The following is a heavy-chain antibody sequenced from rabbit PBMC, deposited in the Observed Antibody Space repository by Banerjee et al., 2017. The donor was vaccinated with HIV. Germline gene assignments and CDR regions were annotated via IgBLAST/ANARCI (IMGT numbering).Heavy chain of an antibody. CDR3: ARGGLVVVTPFYNL. J-gene: IGHJ4*01. CDR1: GFSFSSGYY. V-gene: IGHV1S45*01. Sequence: QEQLEESGGDLVKPEGSLTLTCTASGFSFSSGYYMCWVRQAPGKGLEWIGCIKTGSGSTNYASWAKGRFTISKNSSTTVTLQMTSLTAADTATYFCARGGLVVVTPFYNLWGPGTLVTVS. D-gene: IGHD8-1*01. CDR2: IKTGSGST.